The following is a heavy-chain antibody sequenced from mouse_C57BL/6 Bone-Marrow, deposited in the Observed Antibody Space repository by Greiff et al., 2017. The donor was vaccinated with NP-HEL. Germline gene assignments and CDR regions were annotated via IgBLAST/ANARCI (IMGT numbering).Heavy chain of an antibody. CDR3: ARGSNYDYAMDY. D-gene: IGHD2-5*01. V-gene: IGHV1-80*01. Sequence: QVQLKESGAELVKPGASVKISCKASGYAFSSYWMNWVKQRPGKGLEWIGQIYPGDGDTNYNGKFKGKATLTADKSSSTAYMQLSSLTSEDSAVYFCARGSNYDYAMDYWGQGTSVTVSS. J-gene: IGHJ4*01. CDR2: IYPGDGDT. CDR1: GYAFSSYW.